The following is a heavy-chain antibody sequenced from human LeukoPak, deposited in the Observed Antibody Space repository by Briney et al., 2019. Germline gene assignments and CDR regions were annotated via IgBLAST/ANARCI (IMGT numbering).Heavy chain of an antibody. D-gene: IGHD4-17*01. CDR3: ARGRPYGDYGNYYYYYMDV. J-gene: IGHJ6*03. CDR1: GFTFSSYA. CDR2: ISSNGGST. Sequence: QAGGSLRLSCAASGFTFSSYAMHWVRQAPGKGLEYVSAISSNGGSTYYANSVKGRFTISRDNSKNTLYLQMGSLRAEDMAVYYCARGRPYGDYGNYYYYYMDVWGKGTTVTVSS. V-gene: IGHV3-64*01.